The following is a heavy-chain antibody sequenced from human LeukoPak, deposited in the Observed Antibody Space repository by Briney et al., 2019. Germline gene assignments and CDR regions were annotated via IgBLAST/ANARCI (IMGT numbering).Heavy chain of an antibody. D-gene: IGHD3-10*01. Sequence: SETLSLTCTVSGGSISSSSYYWGWIRQPPGKGLEWIGSIYYSGSTYYNPSLKSRVTISVDTSKNQFSLKLSSVTAADTAVYYCARRLLLWFGDSTVDYWGQGTLVTVSS. CDR3: ARRLLLWFGDSTVDY. V-gene: IGHV4-39*01. CDR1: GGSISSSSYY. J-gene: IGHJ4*02. CDR2: IYYSGST.